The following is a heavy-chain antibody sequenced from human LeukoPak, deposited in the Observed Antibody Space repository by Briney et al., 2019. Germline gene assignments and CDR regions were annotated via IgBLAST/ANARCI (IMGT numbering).Heavy chain of an antibody. J-gene: IGHJ4*02. CDR2: IIPILGIA. V-gene: IGHV1-69*04. Sequence: ASVKVSCKASGGTFSSYAISWVRQAPGQGLEWMGRIIPILGIANYAQKFQGRDTITADKSTSTAYMELSSLRSEDTAVYYCAREGASRGYSGYDPLTPFDYWGQGTLVTVSS. CDR1: GGTFSSYA. CDR3: AREGASRGYSGYDPLTPFDY. D-gene: IGHD5-12*01.